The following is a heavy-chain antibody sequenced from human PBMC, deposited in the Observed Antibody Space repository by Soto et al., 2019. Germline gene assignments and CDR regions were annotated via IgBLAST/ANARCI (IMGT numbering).Heavy chain of an antibody. CDR1: GGSISNVGYF. J-gene: IGHJ5*02. V-gene: IGHV4-30-4*01. Sequence: QVQLQESGPGLVKPSQTLSLTCTVSGGSISNVGYFWSWIRQPPGKGLEWIGFIYRIGTAYYNSYLRILVSISIDTSNSQFSLKLNSVTDADTAVYYCATVMAAMQNWLDPWGQGTLVTVSP. CDR2: IYRIGTA. D-gene: IGHD2-2*01. CDR3: ATVMAAMQNWLDP.